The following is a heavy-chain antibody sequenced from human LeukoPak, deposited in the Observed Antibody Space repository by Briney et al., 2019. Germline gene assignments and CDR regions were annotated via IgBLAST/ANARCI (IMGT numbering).Heavy chain of an antibody. D-gene: IGHD6-6*01. J-gene: IGHJ5*02. V-gene: IGHV3-30*18. CDR3: AKDLGSSANWFDP. CDR1: GFTFSSYG. Sequence: GGSLRLSCAASGFTFSSYGMHWVRQAPGKGLEWVAVISYDGSNKYYADSVKGRFTVSRDNSKNTLYLQMNSLRAEDTAVYYCAKDLGSSANWFDPWGQGTLVTVSS. CDR2: ISYDGSNK.